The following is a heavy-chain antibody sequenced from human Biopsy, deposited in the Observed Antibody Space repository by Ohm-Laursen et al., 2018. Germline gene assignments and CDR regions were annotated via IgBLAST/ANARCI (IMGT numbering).Heavy chain of an antibody. J-gene: IGHJ6*02. CDR3: ARDVKRYCSGTSCYSGYFGMDV. Sequence: TLSLTCTVSGGSVSDSFHFWSWIWQPPGKGLEWIGDVYYSGTTNYKPSLKSRLTISVDTSKNQFSLNLNSVTAADTAVYFCARDVKRYCSGTSCYSGYFGMDVWGQGSTVTVS. CDR2: VYYSGTT. D-gene: IGHD2-2*01. V-gene: IGHV4-61*01. CDR1: GGSVSDSFHF.